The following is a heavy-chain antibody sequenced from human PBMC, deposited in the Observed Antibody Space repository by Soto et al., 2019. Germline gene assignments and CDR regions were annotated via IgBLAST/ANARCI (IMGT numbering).Heavy chain of an antibody. J-gene: IGHJ3*02. V-gene: IGHV3-30-3*01. CDR1: GFTFSSYA. CDR2: ISYDGSNK. D-gene: IGHD6-6*01. Sequence: GGSLRLSCAASGFTFSSYAMHWVRQAPGKGLEWVAVISYDGSNKYYADSVKGRFTISRDNSKNTLYLQMNSLRAEDTAVYYCARGEYSSFSVGDAFDIWGQGTMVTVSS. CDR3: ARGEYSSFSVGDAFDI.